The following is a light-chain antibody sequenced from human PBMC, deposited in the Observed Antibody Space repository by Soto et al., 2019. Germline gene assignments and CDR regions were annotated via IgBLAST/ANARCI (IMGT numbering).Light chain of an antibody. CDR3: QQRHMWPIT. Sequence: EIVMTQSPDTLSVSPGERATLSCRASQSVSSDLAWYQQKPGQAPRLLIYGASNRATGIPDRFSGSGSGTDFTLTISRLEPEDFAVYYCQQRHMWPITFGQGTRLEIK. CDR2: GAS. V-gene: IGKV3D-15*01. CDR1: QSVSSD. J-gene: IGKJ5*01.